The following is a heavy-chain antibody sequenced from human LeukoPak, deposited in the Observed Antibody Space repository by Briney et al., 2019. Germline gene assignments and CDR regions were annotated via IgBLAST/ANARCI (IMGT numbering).Heavy chain of an antibody. Sequence: SETLSLTCTVSGGSISSGSYYWSWIRQPAGKGLEWIGRIYTSGSTNYNPSLKSRVTISVDTSKNQFSLKLSSVTAADAAVYYCARDYYDSSGYYWGYFDYWGQGTLVTVSS. V-gene: IGHV4-61*02. J-gene: IGHJ4*02. CDR2: IYTSGST. D-gene: IGHD3-22*01. CDR1: GGSISSGSYY. CDR3: ARDYYDSSGYYWGYFDY.